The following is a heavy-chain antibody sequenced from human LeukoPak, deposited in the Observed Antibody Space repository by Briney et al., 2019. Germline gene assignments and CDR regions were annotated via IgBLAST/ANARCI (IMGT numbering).Heavy chain of an antibody. Sequence: PGASVKVSCKASGHTFTDHYIHWVRQAPGQGLEWMGWISPSSGATNYAHKFQGRFTLTRATSISTAYMELSRLRSDDTAVYYCARGYYYDSSGYHSTDREYFDCWGQGTLVTVSS. V-gene: IGHV1-2*02. J-gene: IGHJ4*02. CDR2: ISPSSGAT. CDR1: GHTFTDHY. CDR3: ARGYYYDSSGYHSTDREYFDC. D-gene: IGHD3-22*01.